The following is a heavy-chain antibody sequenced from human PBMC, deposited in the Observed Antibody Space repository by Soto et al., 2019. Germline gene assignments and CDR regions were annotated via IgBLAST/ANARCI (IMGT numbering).Heavy chain of an antibody. CDR1: GFTFSSYA. V-gene: IGHV3-30-3*01. CDR2: ISYDGSNK. CDR3: ERPNQRITIYV. J-gene: IGHJ6*02. D-gene: IGHD3-9*01. Sequence: QVQLVESGGGVVQPGRSLRLSCAASGFTFSSYAMHWVRQAPGKGLEWVAVISYDGSNKYYADSVKGRFTISRDNSKNTLYLQMNSLRAEYTAVYYCERPNQRITIYVWGQGTTVTVSS.